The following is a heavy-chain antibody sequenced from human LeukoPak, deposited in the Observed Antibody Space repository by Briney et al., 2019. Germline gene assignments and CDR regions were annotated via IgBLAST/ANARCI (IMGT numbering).Heavy chain of an antibody. V-gene: IGHV3-74*01. CDR3: ARTATVAPRGFDY. Sequence: GGSLRLSCAASGFPFSSYWMHWLRHAPGKGLVWVSRIYSGGSSTNCAAPVKGRFTISRDNAKNTLYLQMNSLRAEDTAVYYCARTATVAPRGFDYWGQGTLVSVSS. CDR1: GFPFSSYW. CDR2: IYSGGSST. J-gene: IGHJ4*02. D-gene: IGHD4-23*01.